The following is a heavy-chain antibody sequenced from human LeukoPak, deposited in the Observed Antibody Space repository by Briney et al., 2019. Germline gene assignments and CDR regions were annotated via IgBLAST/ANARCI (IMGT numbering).Heavy chain of an antibody. CDR2: INHSGST. CDR3: AGESGSFPFDI. Sequence: SETLSLTCAVYGGSFSDDYWSWIRQPPGKGLEWIGEINHSGSTNYNPSLKSRVTISVDTSKNQFSLKLSSVTAADTAVYYCAGESGSFPFDIWGQGTMVTVSS. CDR1: GGSFSDDY. D-gene: IGHD1-26*01. V-gene: IGHV4-34*01. J-gene: IGHJ3*02.